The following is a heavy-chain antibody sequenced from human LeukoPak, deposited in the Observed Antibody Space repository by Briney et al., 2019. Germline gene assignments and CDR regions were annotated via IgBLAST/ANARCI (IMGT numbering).Heavy chain of an antibody. CDR3: ARAPVPAAIVDAFDI. CDR2: VSAYNGNT. D-gene: IGHD2-2*02. J-gene: IGHJ3*02. V-gene: IGHV1-18*01. CDR1: GYTFTSYG. Sequence: ASVKVSCKASGYTFTSYGISWVRQAPGQGLEWMGWVSAYNGNTNYAQKLQGRVTMTTDTSTSTAYMELRSLGSDDTAVYYCARAPVPAAIVDAFDIWGQGTMVTVSS.